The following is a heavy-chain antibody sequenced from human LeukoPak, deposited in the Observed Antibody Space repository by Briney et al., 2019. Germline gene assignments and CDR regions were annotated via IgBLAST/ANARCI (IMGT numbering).Heavy chain of an antibody. CDR3: ARGARGAAGRFDS. CDR1: GFSVSDIF. Sequence: GGSLRLSCVASGFSVSDIFLNWVRQAPGKGVEWVSVIYMGGTTYYAESVKGRFTISRDNLKNTLYLQLNSLRVEDTAVYYCARGARGAAGRFDSWGQGTQVTVSS. D-gene: IGHD6-13*01. J-gene: IGHJ4*02. CDR2: IYMGGTT. V-gene: IGHV3-66*01.